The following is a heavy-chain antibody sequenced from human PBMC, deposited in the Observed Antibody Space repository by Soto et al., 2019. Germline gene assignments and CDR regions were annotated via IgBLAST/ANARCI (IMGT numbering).Heavy chain of an antibody. CDR3: ATGSFTSTGGRIGYHYNAMDV. CDR1: GGTFSSHS. V-gene: IGHV1-69*13. J-gene: IGHJ6*02. D-gene: IGHD1-1*01. CDR2: IIPIFGPA. Sequence: SVKVSCKSSGGTFSSHSINWVRQAPGQGLEWMGGIIPIFGPANFAKNFQGRVTITAGESTTTAYMELSSLTSEDTAVYYCATGSFTSTGGRIGYHYNAMDVWGQGTTVTVSS.